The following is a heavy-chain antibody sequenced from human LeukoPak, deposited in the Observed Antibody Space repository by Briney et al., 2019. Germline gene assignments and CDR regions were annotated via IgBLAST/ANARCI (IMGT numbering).Heavy chain of an antibody. CDR3: ARGELGDSSGFSFFDY. CDR2: VIAIFGRV. J-gene: IGHJ4*02. V-gene: IGHV1-69*05. Sequence: SVKVSCKATSGTFSSYGISWVRPAPGQGLEWMGGVIAIFGRVKYGQKFQGRATITTDESTSTAYMELSSLTSEDTGVYYCARGELGDSSGFSFFDYWGQGTLVTVSS. D-gene: IGHD3-22*01. CDR1: SGTFSSYG.